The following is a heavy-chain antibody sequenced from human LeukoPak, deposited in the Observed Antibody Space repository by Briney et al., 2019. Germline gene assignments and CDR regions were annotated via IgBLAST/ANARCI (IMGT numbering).Heavy chain of an antibody. Sequence: SSETLSLTCTVSGGSMNNYYWTCIRQPPGKGLEWIGYIYHSGSTNYNPSLKSRITISLDTSKDQFSLKLSSVTAADTAVYYCARVVIHYDILTGYYVGNNWFDPWGQGTLVTVSS. CDR3: ARVVIHYDILTGYYVGNNWFDP. J-gene: IGHJ5*02. CDR1: GGSMNNYY. CDR2: IYHSGST. V-gene: IGHV4-59*01. D-gene: IGHD3-9*01.